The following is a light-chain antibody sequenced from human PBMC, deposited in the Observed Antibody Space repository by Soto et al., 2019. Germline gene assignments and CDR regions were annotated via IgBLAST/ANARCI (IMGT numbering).Light chain of an antibody. Sequence: QSALTQPASVSGSPGQSITISCTGTSSDIGHYDYVSWYQQHPGKAPKLMIYHVSKRPSGVPDRFSGSKSGNTASLTISGLQAEDEADYYCCSYAGSCYVFGTGTKLTVL. CDR2: HVS. V-gene: IGLV2-11*01. CDR1: SSDIGHYDY. CDR3: CSYAGSCYV. J-gene: IGLJ1*01.